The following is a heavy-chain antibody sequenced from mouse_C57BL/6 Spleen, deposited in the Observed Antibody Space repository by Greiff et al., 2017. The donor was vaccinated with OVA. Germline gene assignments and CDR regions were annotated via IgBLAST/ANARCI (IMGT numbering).Heavy chain of an antibody. V-gene: IGHV5-4*01. CDR3: AREGNYNFSY. D-gene: IGHD2-1*01. CDR1: GFTFSSYA. Sequence: DVKLVESGGGLVKPGGSLKLSCAASGFTFSSYAMSWVRQTPEKRLEWVATISDGGSYTYYPDNVKGRFTISRDNAKNNLYLQMSHLKSEDTAMYYCAREGNYNFSYWGQGTLVTVSA. CDR2: ISDGGSYT. J-gene: IGHJ3*01.